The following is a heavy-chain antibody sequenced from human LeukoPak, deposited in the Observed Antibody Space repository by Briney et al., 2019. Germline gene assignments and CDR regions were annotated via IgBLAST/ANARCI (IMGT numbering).Heavy chain of an antibody. J-gene: IGHJ4*02. CDR2: INPNSGGT. V-gene: IGHV1-2*02. D-gene: IGHD6-13*01. CDR1: GYTFTGYY. Sequence: ASVKVSCKASGYTFTGYYMHWVRQAPGQGLEWMGWINPNSGGTNYAQKYQGRVTMTRATSISTAYMELSRLRSDDTAVYYSAPCIAAAGYFDYWGQGNLVTVSS. CDR3: APCIAAAGYFDY.